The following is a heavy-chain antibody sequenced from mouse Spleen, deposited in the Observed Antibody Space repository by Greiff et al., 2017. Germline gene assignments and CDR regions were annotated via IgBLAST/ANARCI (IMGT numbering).Heavy chain of an antibody. D-gene: IGHD2-2*01. J-gene: IGHJ2*01. CDR1: GYTFTSYG. V-gene: IGHV1-81*01. Sequence: VQLQESGAELARPGASVKLSCKASGYTFTSYGISWVKQRTGQGLEWIGEIYPRSGNTYYNEKFKGKATLTADKSSSTAYMELRSLTSEDSAVYFCAREGLRQNFDYWGQGTTLTVSS. CDR3: AREGLRQNFDY. CDR2: IYPRSGNT.